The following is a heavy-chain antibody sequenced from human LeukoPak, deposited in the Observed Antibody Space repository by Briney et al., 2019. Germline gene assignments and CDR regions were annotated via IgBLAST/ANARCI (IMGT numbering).Heavy chain of an antibody. CDR2: IYYSGST. CDR1: GGSISSYY. J-gene: IGHJ4*02. Sequence: SETLSLTCTVSGGSISSYYWSWIRQPPGKGLEWTGYIYYSGSTNYNPSLKSRVTISVDTSKNQFSLKLSSATAADTAVYYCARNGRIAAAGRVDYWGQGTLVTVSS. V-gene: IGHV4-59*01. CDR3: ARNGRIAAAGRVDY. D-gene: IGHD6-13*01.